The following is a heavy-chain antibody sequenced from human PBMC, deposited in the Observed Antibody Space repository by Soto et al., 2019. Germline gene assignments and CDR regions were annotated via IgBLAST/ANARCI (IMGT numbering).Heavy chain of an antibody. CDR2: IDSGGRTT. J-gene: IGHJ4*02. D-gene: IGHD3-10*01. CDR1: GFTFSSDW. Sequence: GGSLRLSCAASGFTFSSDWMHWFRQAPGKGLVWVSRIDSGGRTTTYADSVKGRFPISRDNAKNTLYLQMNGLRAEDTALYYCARWFTYGNFDYFDYWGQGTQVTVSS. CDR3: ARWFTYGNFDYFDY. V-gene: IGHV3-74*01.